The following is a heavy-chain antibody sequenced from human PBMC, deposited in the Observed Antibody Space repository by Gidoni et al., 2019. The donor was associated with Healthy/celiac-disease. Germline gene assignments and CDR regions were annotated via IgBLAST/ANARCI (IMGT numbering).Heavy chain of an antibody. J-gene: IGHJ3*02. Sequence: QVQLVASGGGVVQPGRSLRLSCAASGFTFSSYGRHWVRQAPGKGLAWVAVLWYDGRNKYYEASVKGRFTISRDNSKNTLYLQMNSLRAEDTAVYYCARPGVEGAFDIWGQGTMVTVSS. D-gene: IGHD2-8*01. CDR1: GFTFSSYG. V-gene: IGHV3-33*01. CDR2: LWYDGRNK. CDR3: ARPGVEGAFDI.